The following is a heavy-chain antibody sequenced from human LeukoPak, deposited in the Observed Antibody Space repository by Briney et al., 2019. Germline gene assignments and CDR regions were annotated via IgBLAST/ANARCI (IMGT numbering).Heavy chain of an antibody. V-gene: IGHV4-4*02. Sequence: PSETLSLTCAVSGGSISSGNWWGWVRQPPGKGLQWIGEIFHSGSTTYNPSLKRRVTISVTNSKNQLSLTLTPDTGADTAVHYYAREVGGDFDALDYWGQGTLVTVSS. CDR2: IFHSGST. CDR1: GGSISSGNW. CDR3: AREVGGDFDALDY. D-gene: IGHD4-17*01. J-gene: IGHJ4*02.